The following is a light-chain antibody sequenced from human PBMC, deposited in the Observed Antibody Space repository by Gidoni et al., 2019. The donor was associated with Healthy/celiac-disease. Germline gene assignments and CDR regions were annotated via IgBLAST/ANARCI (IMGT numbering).Light chain of an antibody. Sequence: EIVLTQSPATLSLSPGERATLSCRASQSVSSYLAWYQQKPGQAPRLLIYDASNRATGIPARFSGSGSGTDFTLTISSLEPEDFAVYYCQQRSNWPPGPLTFXGXTKVXIK. CDR1: QSVSSY. CDR2: DAS. J-gene: IGKJ4*01. V-gene: IGKV3-11*01. CDR3: QQRSNWPPGPLT.